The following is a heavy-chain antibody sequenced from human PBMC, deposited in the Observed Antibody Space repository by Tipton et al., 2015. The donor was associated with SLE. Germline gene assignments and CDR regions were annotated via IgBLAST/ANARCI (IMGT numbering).Heavy chain of an antibody. CDR1: GDPITDSGYS. CDR2: IHHSGRT. V-gene: IGHV4-31*03. J-gene: IGHJ5*02. Sequence: LRLSCTVSGDPITDSGYSWNWVRQHPGAGLEWIGYIHHSGRTDYNPSLRSRVTISRDTSKNQFSLNVNSVTAADTAVYYCARQHSGGATDTWGQGTLVTVSS. CDR3: ARQHSGGATDT. D-gene: IGHD1-26*01.